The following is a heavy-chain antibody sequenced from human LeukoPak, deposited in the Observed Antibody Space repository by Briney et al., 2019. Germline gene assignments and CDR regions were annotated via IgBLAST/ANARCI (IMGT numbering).Heavy chain of an antibody. CDR2: IFSGGAT. CDR3: AREVGDTALNYFGIDV. CDR1: GFTVSTNY. J-gene: IGHJ6*02. V-gene: IGHV3-53*01. D-gene: IGHD5-18*01. Sequence: GGSLRLSCAASGFTVSTNYMSWVRQAPGKGLEWVSIIFSGGATYYADSVKGRFTVSRENSKNTLYLQMTNLRVEDTAVYYCAREVGDTALNYFGIDVWGQGTTVIVS.